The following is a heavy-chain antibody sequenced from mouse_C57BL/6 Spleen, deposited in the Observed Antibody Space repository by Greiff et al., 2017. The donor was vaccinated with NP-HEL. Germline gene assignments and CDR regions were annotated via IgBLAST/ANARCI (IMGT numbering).Heavy chain of an antibody. Sequence: QVQLQQPGAELVKPGASVKLSCKASGYTFTSYWMQWVKQRPGQGLEWIGEIDPSDRYTNYNQKFKGKATLTVDTSSSTAYMQLSSLTSEDSAVYYCARRYYGSSEGDYWGQGTTLTVSS. D-gene: IGHD1-1*01. J-gene: IGHJ2*01. CDR1: GYTFTSYW. CDR3: ARRYYGSSEGDY. V-gene: IGHV1-50*01. CDR2: IDPSDRYT.